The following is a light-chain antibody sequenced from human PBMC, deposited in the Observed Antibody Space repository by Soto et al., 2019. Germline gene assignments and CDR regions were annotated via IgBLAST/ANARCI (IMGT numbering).Light chain of an antibody. CDR2: DGS. Sequence: QSALSQPASVSGSPGQSITISCTGTSSEVESYNRVSWYQQHPGTAPTLMIYDGSKLPSGVSNRFSGAKSGNTSSLTISGIRAEDEADYHCCSYAGSVTSVVFGGGTKVTVL. J-gene: IGLJ2*01. CDR3: CSYAGSVTSVV. CDR1: SSEVESYNR. V-gene: IGLV2-23*01.